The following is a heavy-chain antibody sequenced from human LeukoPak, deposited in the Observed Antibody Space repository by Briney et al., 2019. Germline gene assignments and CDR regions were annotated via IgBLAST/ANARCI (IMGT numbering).Heavy chain of an antibody. V-gene: IGHV3-53*01. CDR1: GFTVSSNY. CDR3: ARDRPYSSGGFFGYYYGMDV. J-gene: IGHJ6*02. CDR2: IYSGGST. Sequence: PGGSLRLSCAASGFTVSSNYMSWVRQAPGKGLEWVSVIYSGGSTYYADSVKGRFTISRDNSKNTLYLQMNSLRAEDTAVYYCARDRPYSSGGFFGYYYGMDVWGQGTTVTVSS. D-gene: IGHD6-19*01.